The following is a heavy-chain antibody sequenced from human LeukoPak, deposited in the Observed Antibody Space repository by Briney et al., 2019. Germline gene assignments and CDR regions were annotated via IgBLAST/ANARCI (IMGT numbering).Heavy chain of an antibody. CDR2: ISSSGNTI. J-gene: IGHJ4*02. V-gene: IGHV3-48*04. D-gene: IGHD5-18*01. CDR1: GFAVSSYS. CDR3: AWLRGYSYGYGDY. Sequence: PGGSLRLVSAAYGFAVSSYSMNWVREAPGKGMERVSYISSSGNTIDYADSVKGRSTISRDNAKNSLYLQMVSLRAGDTAVYYCAWLRGYSYGYGDYWGQGTLVTVSS.